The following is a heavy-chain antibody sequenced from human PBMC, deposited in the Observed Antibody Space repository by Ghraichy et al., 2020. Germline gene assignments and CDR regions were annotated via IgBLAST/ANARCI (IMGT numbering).Heavy chain of an antibody. CDR1: GGSFSGYY. CDR3: ARVLVVVVAATPHSYYYYGMDV. D-gene: IGHD2-15*01. Sequence: SETLSLTCAVYGGSFSGYYWSWIRQPPGKGLEWIGEINHSGSTNYNPSLKSRVTISVDTSKNQFSLKLSSVTAADTAVYYCARVLVVVVAATPHSYYYYGMDVWGQGTTVTVSS. J-gene: IGHJ6*02. V-gene: IGHV4-34*01. CDR2: INHSGST.